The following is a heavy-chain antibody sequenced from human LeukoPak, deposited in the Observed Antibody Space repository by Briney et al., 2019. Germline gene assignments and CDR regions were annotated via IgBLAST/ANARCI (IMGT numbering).Heavy chain of an antibody. D-gene: IGHD3-16*02. J-gene: IGHJ4*02. CDR3: ARDSMLSGRDY. CDR1: GGSFSGYY. V-gene: IGHV4-34*01. Sequence: SETLSLTCAVYGGSFSGYYWSWTRQPPGKGLEWIGEINHSGSTNYNPSLKSRVTISVDTSKNQFSLKLSSVTAADTAVYYCARDSMLSGRDYWGQGTLVTVSS. CDR2: INHSGST.